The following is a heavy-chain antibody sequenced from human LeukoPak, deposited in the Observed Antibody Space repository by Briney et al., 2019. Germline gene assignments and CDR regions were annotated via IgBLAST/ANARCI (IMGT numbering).Heavy chain of an antibody. CDR3: ARTRSGGPYYYYYMDV. Sequence: ASVKVSCKASGYTFTSYGISWVRQAPGQGREWMGWISAYNGNTNYAQKLQGRVTMTTDTSTSTAYMELRSLRSDDTAVYYCARTRSGGPYYYYYMDVWGKGTTVTVSS. D-gene: IGHD2-15*01. J-gene: IGHJ6*03. CDR2: ISAYNGNT. V-gene: IGHV1-18*01. CDR1: GYTFTSYG.